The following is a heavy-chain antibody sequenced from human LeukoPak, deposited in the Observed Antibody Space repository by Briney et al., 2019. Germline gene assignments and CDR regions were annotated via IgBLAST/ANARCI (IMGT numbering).Heavy chain of an antibody. J-gene: IGHJ4*02. CDR3: ARVHDYGDYGGYSVDY. D-gene: IGHD4-17*01. V-gene: IGHV4-34*01. CDR2: INHSGST. Sequence: SETLSLTCAVYGGSFSGYYWSWIRQPPGKGLEWIGEINHSGSTNYNPSLKSRVTISVDTSKNQFSLKLSSVTAADTAVYYCARVHDYGDYGGYSVDYWGQGTLVPVSS. CDR1: GGSFSGYY.